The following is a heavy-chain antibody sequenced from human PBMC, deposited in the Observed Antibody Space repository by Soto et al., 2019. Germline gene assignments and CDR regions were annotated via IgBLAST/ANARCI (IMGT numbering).Heavy chain of an antibody. CDR1: GYTLTSYG. CDR3: ARSNGLDLVDDYYYYGMDV. CDR2: ISAYNGNT. Sequence: GASVKVSCKASGYTLTSYGISWVRQAPGQGLEWMGWISAYNGNTNYAQKLQGRVTMTTDTSTSTAYMELRSLRSDDTAVYYCARSNGLDLVDDYYYYGMDVWGQGTTVTVSS. V-gene: IGHV1-18*01. J-gene: IGHJ6*02. D-gene: IGHD1-1*01.